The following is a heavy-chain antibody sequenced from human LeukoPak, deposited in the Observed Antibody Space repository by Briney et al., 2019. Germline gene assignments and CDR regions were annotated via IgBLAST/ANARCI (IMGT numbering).Heavy chain of an antibody. D-gene: IGHD4-17*01. CDR1: GFTVSSNY. CDR3: ATTDYGGGYY. Sequence: PGGSLRLSCAASGFTVSSNYMSWVRQAPGKGLEWIGYIYYSGSTNYNPSLKSRVTISVDTSKNQFSLKLSSVTAADTAVYYCATTDYGGGYYWGQGTLVTVSS. V-gene: IGHV4-59*08. J-gene: IGHJ4*02. CDR2: IYYSGST.